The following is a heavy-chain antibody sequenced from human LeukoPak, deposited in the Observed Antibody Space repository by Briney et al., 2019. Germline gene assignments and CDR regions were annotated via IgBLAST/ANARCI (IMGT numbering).Heavy chain of an antibody. CDR2: IYYSGST. V-gene: IGHV4-59*08. D-gene: IGHD4-17*01. CDR1: GGSISSYY. J-gene: IGHJ3*02. CDR3: ARHEGEWEMTTVTKNAFDI. Sequence: KPSETLSLTCTVSGGSISSYYWSWIRQPPGKGLEWIGYIYYSGSTNYNPSLKSRVTISVDTSKNQFSLKLSSVTAADTAVYYCARHEGEWEMTTVTKNAFDIWGQGTMVTVSS.